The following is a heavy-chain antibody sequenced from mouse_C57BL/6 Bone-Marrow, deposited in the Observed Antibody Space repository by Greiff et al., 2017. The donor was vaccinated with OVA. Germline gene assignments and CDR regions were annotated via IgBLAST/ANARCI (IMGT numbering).Heavy chain of an antibody. J-gene: IGHJ2*01. V-gene: IGHV1-64*01. CDR2: IHPNRGST. CDR3: ARSNPMVTTRRGAFDW. Sequence: QVQLKESGAELVKPGASVKLSCKASGYTFTSYWMHWVKQRPGQGLEWIGMIHPNRGSTNYNEKFKSKATLTVDKSSSTAYMQLSSLTSEDSAVYYCARSNPMVTTRRGAFDWWGQGTTLTVSS. D-gene: IGHD2-2*01. CDR1: GYTFTSYW.